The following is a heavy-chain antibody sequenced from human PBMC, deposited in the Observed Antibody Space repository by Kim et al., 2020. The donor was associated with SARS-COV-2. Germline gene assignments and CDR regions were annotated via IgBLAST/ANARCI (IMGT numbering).Heavy chain of an antibody. V-gene: IGHV1-2*02. CDR2: IDPNSGDT. CDR1: GYIFTGHY. CDR3: AIFYKSDWQYYFDF. J-gene: IGHJ4*02. Sequence: ASVKVSRKASGYIFTGHYIHWVRQAPGQGLEWMAWIDPNSGDTKYAQDFQGRVTVTRDTSVTTAYMEVNSLRYDDTAVYFCAIFYKSDWQYYFDFWGQGTLVTVS. D-gene: IGHD2-21*02.